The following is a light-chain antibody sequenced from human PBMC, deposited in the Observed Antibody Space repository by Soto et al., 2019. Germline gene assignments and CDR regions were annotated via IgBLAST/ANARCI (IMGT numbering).Light chain of an antibody. Sequence: QSVLAQPRSVSGSPGQSVTISCAGTSSDVGGYNYVSWYQQHPGKAPKLMIYDVSKRPSGVPDRFSGSKSGNTASLTISGLQADDEADYYCCSYAGRYTDVFGTGTNVTV. CDR2: DVS. J-gene: IGLJ1*01. CDR3: CSYAGRYTDV. CDR1: SSDVGGYNY. V-gene: IGLV2-11*01.